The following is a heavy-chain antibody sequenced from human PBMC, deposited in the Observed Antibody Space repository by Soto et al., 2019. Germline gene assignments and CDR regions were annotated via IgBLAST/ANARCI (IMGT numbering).Heavy chain of an antibody. CDR1: GFTFSSYG. CDR3: ARGGSGSFFYYYYGMDV. Sequence: QVQLVESGGGVVLPGRSLRLSCAASGFTFSSYGMHWVRQAPGKGLEWVAVIWYDGSNKYYADSVKGRFTISRDNSKNTLYLQMNSLRAEDTAVYYCARGGSGSFFYYYYGMDVWGQGTTVTVSS. J-gene: IGHJ6*02. V-gene: IGHV3-33*01. D-gene: IGHD3-10*01. CDR2: IWYDGSNK.